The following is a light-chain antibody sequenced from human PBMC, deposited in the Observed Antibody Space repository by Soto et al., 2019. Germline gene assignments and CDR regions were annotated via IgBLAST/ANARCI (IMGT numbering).Light chain of an antibody. J-gene: IGKJ1*01. Sequence: EIELTQSPGTLSLSPGERATLLCRASQSVGANLLAWYQQKRGQAPRLLIYAASSRATGIPDRFSGSGSGTVFTLTINILEPDDFAVYYCHQYGNSPQTFGQGTKVDIK. CDR1: QSVGANL. CDR2: AAS. CDR3: HQYGNSPQT. V-gene: IGKV3-20*01.